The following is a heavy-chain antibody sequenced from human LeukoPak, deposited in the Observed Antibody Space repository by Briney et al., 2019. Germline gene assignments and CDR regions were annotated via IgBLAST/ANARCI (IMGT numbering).Heavy chain of an antibody. CDR1: GVSVGDSYW. Sequence: SETLSLTCAVSGVSVGDSYWWTWVRQPPGKGLEWIGEINHSATTNYNPSLKGRVTISLDKSKNEFSLKVNSMTAADTAVYYCARDLLGSGVNLDYWGPGTLVTVSS. CDR3: ARDLLGSGVNLDY. CDR2: INHSATT. V-gene: IGHV4-4*02. J-gene: IGHJ4*02. D-gene: IGHD3-10*02.